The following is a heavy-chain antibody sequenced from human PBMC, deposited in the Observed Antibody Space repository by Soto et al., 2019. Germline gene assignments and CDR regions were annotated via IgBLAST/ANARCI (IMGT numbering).Heavy chain of an antibody. CDR3: ARIPVDPPMIYCFDP. CDR1: GGSVSNSDYY. J-gene: IGHJ5*02. CDR2: IYYSGST. D-gene: IGHD5-18*01. V-gene: IGHV4-61*08. Sequence: PSETLSLTCTVSGGSVSNSDYYWSWIRQPPGKGLEWIGYIYYSGSTNYSPSLKSRVTISLDTSKNQFSLKLNSVTAANTAVYFCARIPVDPPMIYCFDPWGPRTLVTVSS.